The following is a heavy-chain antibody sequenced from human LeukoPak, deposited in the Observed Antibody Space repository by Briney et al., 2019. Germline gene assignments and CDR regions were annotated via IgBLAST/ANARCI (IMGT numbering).Heavy chain of an antibody. V-gene: IGHV1-69*01. CDR3: ARGWEYDSGGRPTAYVY. CDR1: GGTFRNYA. CDR2: IIPIFGAA. D-gene: IGHD3-22*01. Sequence: GASVKVSCKASGGTFRNYAINWVRQAPGPGLEWMGGIIPIFGAANYAQKFQGRVTITADESTSTVYMEMNSLKFEDTAVYYWARGWEYDSGGRPTAYVYWGQGTLVTVSS. J-gene: IGHJ4*02.